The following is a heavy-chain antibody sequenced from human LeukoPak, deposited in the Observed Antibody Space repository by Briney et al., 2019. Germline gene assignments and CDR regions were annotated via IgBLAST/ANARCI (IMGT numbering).Heavy chain of an antibody. CDR1: GGSISSYY. J-gene: IGHJ6*02. CDR3: ARAFDEYLYGDPLYYYYYGMDV. D-gene: IGHD4-17*01. CDR2: IYYSGNT. V-gene: IGHV4-59*01. Sequence: SETLSLTCTVSGGSISSYYWSWIRQPPGKGLEWIGYIYYSGNTNYNPSLKSRVTISVDTSKNQFSLKLNSVTAEDTAVYYCARAFDEYLYGDPLYYYYYGMDVWGQGTTVTVSS.